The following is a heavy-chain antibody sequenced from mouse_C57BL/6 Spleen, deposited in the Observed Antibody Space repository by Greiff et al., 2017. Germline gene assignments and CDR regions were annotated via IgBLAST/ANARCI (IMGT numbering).Heavy chain of an antibody. J-gene: IGHJ2*01. CDR2: IYPGSGST. Sequence: QVQLQQPGAELVKPGASVKMSCKASGYTFTSYGITWVKQRPGQGLEWIGDIYPGSGSTNYNEKFKGKATLTADKSSSTAYMQRSSLTSEDSAVYYCARGDSSDFDYWGQGTTLTVSS. CDR3: ARGDSSDFDY. V-gene: IGHV1-55*01. CDR1: GYTFTSYG.